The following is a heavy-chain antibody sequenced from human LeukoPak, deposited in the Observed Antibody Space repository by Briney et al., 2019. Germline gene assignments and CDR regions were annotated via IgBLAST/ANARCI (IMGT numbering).Heavy chain of an antibody. D-gene: IGHD6-13*01. CDR3: AHVAGWAAAGTYYFDY. J-gene: IGHJ4*02. V-gene: IGHV3-72*01. Sequence: PGGSLRLSCAASGFKFSDHYIDWVRQAPGKGLEWVGRSRNKASSYTTEYAASVEGRFTISRDVSESSLYLQMNSLRAEDTAVYYCAHVAGWAAAGTYYFDYWGQGTLVTVSS. CDR2: SRNKASSYTT. CDR1: GFKFSDHY.